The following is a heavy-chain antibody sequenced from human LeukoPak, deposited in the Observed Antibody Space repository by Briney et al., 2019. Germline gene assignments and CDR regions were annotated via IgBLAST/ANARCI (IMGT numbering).Heavy chain of an antibody. J-gene: IGHJ5*02. D-gene: IGHD3-22*01. Sequence: GGSLRLSCAASGFTFSSYEMNWVRQAPGKGLEWVSYISSSGSTIYYADSVKGRFTISRDNAKNSLYLQMNSLRAEDTAVYYCVRESGHYSDNSGFYPWGQGTLVTVSS. CDR3: VRESGHYSDNSGFYP. CDR2: ISSSGSTI. V-gene: IGHV3-48*03. CDR1: GFTFSSYE.